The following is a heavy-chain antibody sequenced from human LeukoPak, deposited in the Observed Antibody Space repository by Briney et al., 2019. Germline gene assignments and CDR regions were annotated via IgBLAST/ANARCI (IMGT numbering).Heavy chain of an antibody. Sequence: SETLSLTCAVYGGSFSGSNWSWIRRPPGKGLEWIGEIYNSGSTIYNPSLRSRVTISVDTSKNQLSLNLNSVTAADTAVYYCVRAYDYWGQGTLVTVSS. V-gene: IGHV4-34*01. CDR1: GGSFSGSN. CDR2: IYNSGST. J-gene: IGHJ4*02. CDR3: VRAYDY.